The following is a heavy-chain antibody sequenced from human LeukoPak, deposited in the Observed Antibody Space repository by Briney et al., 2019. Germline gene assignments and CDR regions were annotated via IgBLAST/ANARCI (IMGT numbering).Heavy chain of an antibody. Sequence: ASVKVSCKASGGTFSSYAISWVRQAPGQGLEWMGRINPNSGGTNYAQKFQGRVTMTRDTSISTAYMELSRLRSDDTAVYYCARSPGDYGDYWGQGTLVTVSS. J-gene: IGHJ4*02. D-gene: IGHD3-10*01. CDR2: INPNSGGT. V-gene: IGHV1-2*06. CDR3: ARSPGDYGDY. CDR1: GGTFSSYA.